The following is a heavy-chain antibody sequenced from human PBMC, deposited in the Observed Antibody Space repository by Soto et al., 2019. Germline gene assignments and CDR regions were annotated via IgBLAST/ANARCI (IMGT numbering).Heavy chain of an antibody. J-gene: IGHJ6*02. CDR2: ISAYNGNT. CDR1: GYTFTSYG. CDR3: ARDGWVAVRDLVVPAAIGLVGYYYGMDV. Sequence: QVQLVQSGAEVKKPGASVKVSCKASGYTFTSYGISWVRQAPGQGLEWMGWISAYNGNTNYAQKLQGRVTMTTDTSTSTAYMELRSLRSDDTAVYYCARDGWVAVRDLVVPAAIGLVGYYYGMDVWGQGTTVTVSS. D-gene: IGHD2-2*01. V-gene: IGHV1-18*01.